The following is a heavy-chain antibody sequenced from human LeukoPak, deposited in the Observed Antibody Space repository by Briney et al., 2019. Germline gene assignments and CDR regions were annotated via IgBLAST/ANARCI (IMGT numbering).Heavy chain of an antibody. Sequence: GGSLRLSCAASGFTFSNYAMSWVRQAPGQGLEWVSGISDSGGGTYYADSVKGGFNISRDNYKNTLYLQFNSLRAEDTAVYYCAKLQRIAAAGEDWFDPWGQGTLVTVSS. D-gene: IGHD6-13*01. CDR2: ISDSGGGT. CDR3: AKLQRIAAAGEDWFDP. CDR1: GFTFSNYA. V-gene: IGHV3-23*01. J-gene: IGHJ5*02.